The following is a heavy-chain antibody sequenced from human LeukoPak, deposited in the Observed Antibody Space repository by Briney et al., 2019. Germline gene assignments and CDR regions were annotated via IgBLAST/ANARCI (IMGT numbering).Heavy chain of an antibody. CDR2: INPSGGST. CDR3: ARVGNYYGSGSYSNYYYGMDV. Sequence: GASVKGSCTASGYTFTSYYMHWGRQAPGQGLEWMGIINPSGGSTSYAQKFQGRVTMSRDTSTSTVYMELSSLRSEDTAVYYCARVGNYYGSGSYSNYYYGMDVWGKGTTVTVSS. V-gene: IGHV1-46*01. D-gene: IGHD3-10*01. CDR1: GYTFTSYY. J-gene: IGHJ6*04.